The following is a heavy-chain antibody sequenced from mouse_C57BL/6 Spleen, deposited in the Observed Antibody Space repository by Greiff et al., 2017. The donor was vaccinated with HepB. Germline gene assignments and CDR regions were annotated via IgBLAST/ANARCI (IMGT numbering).Heavy chain of an antibody. Sequence: VQLKQSGPKLVKPGASVKIPCKASGYTFTDYNMDWVKQSHGKSLEWIGDINPNNGGTIYNQKFKGKATLTVDKSSSTAYMELRSLTSEDTAVYYCARSRWLLRYAMDYWGQGTSVTVSS. J-gene: IGHJ4*01. V-gene: IGHV1-18*01. CDR3: ARSRWLLRYAMDY. CDR2: INPNNGGT. D-gene: IGHD2-3*01. CDR1: GYTFTDYN.